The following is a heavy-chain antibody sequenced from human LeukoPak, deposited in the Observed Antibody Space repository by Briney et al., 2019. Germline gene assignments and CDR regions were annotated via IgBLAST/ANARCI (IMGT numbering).Heavy chain of an antibody. V-gene: IGHV4-34*01. J-gene: IGHJ4*02. CDR3: ARGAVIPIVVVPAAIRYVDY. D-gene: IGHD2-2*02. CDR2: INHSGST. CDR1: GGSFSGYS. Sequence: SETLSLTCAVYGGSFSGYSWSWIRQPPGKGLEWIGEINHSGSTNYNPSLKSRVTISVDTSKNQFSLKLSSVTAADTAVYYCARGAVIPIVVVPAAIRYVDYWGQGTLVTVSS.